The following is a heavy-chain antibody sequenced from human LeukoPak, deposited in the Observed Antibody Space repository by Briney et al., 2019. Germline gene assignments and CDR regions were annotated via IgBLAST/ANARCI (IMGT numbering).Heavy chain of an antibody. V-gene: IGHV4-59*12. CDR2: IYYSGST. D-gene: IGHD6-13*01. J-gene: IGHJ6*03. Sequence: SETLSLTCTVSGGSISSYYWSWIRQPPGKGLEWIGYIYYSGSTNYNPSLKSRVTISVDTSKNQFSLRLSSVTAADTAVYYCASKSLAAAGTPDYYYYYYMDVWGKGTTVTVSS. CDR3: ASKSLAAAGTPDYYYYYYMDV. CDR1: GGSISSYY.